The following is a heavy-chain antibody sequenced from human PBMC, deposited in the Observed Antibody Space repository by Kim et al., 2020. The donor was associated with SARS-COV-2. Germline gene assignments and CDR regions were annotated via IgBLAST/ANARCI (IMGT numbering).Heavy chain of an antibody. D-gene: IGHD6-19*01. Sequence: YNPHLKSRVTLSVDTSKNQFSLKLSSVTAADTAVYYCARTVAVAGTYFDYWGQGTLVTVSS. J-gene: IGHJ4*02. CDR3: ARTVAVAGTYFDY. V-gene: IGHV4-59*01.